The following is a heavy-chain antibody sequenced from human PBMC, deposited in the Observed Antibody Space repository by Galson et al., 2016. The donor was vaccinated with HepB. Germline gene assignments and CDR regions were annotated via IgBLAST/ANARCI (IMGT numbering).Heavy chain of an antibody. D-gene: IGHD3-3*01. CDR2: ISTYNGNT. J-gene: IGHJ4*02. Sequence: SVKVSCKGSGYTFTSYSIRWVRQAPGQGLEWMGWISTYNGNTNYAQKLQGRVTMTTDTSTTTAYMEMKSLRPDETAVYYCATLFGVVLPMEYWGQGTLVTVSS. CDR3: ATLFGVVLPMEY. CDR1: GYTFTSYS. V-gene: IGHV1-18*01.